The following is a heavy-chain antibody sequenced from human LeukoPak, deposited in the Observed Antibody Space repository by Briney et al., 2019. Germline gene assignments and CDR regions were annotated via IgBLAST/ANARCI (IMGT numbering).Heavy chain of an antibody. D-gene: IGHD4-17*01. V-gene: IGHV3-30*04. Sequence: GGSLRLSCAASGFTFSSYVMHWVRQAPGKGLEWGAIISYDGSNEYYADSVKGRFTISRDNSKNTLYLQMNSLRAEDTAVYYCAKEIWPTVTTPGWTYFDYWGQGALVTVSS. CDR1: GFTFSSYV. CDR2: ISYDGSNE. J-gene: IGHJ4*02. CDR3: AKEIWPTVTTPGWTYFDY.